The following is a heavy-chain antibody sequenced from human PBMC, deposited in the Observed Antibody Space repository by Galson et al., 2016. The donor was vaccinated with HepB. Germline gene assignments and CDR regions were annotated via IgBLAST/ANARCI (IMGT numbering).Heavy chain of an antibody. CDR2: ISAYNGNT. Sequence: SVKVSCKASGYTFTSYGISWVRQAPGQGLEWMGWISAYNGNTNYAQNLQGRVTMTTDTSTNTAYMDLRGLRSDDTAVYYCARDCGGGSCYPFDYWGQGTLVTVSS. V-gene: IGHV1-18*01. CDR3: ARDCGGGSCYPFDY. CDR1: GYTFTSYG. J-gene: IGHJ4*02. D-gene: IGHD2-15*01.